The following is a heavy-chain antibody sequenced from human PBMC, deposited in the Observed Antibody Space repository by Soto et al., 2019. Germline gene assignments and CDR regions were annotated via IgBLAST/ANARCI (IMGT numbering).Heavy chain of an antibody. J-gene: IGHJ4*02. CDR3: ARVVWATVTTYFDY. CDR2: IYYSGST. D-gene: IGHD4-17*01. CDR1: GGSICSGDYY. V-gene: IGHV4-30-4*01. Sequence: PSETTSLTCTVSGGSICSGDYYWSWIRQPPGKGLEWIGYIYYSGSTYYNPSLKSRVTISVDTSKNQFSLKLSSVTAADTAVYYCARVVWATVTTYFDYWGQGTLVTSPQ.